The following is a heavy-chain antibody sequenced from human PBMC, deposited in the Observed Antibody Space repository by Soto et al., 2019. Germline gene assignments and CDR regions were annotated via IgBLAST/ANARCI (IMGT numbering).Heavy chain of an antibody. D-gene: IGHD2-2*01. CDR3: ARDLGYCISTSCPASYYYGMDV. V-gene: IGHV4-61*01. J-gene: IGHJ6*02. Sequence: PSETLSLTCTVSGGSVSSGSYYWSWIRQPPGKGLEWIGYIYYSGSTNYNPSLKSRVTISVDTSKNQFSLKLSSVTAADTAVYYCARDLGYCISTSCPASYYYGMDVWGQGTTVTVSS. CDR2: IYYSGST. CDR1: GGSVSSGSYY.